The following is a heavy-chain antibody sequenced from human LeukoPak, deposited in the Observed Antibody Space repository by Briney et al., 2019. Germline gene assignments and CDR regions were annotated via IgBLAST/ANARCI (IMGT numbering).Heavy chain of an antibody. J-gene: IGHJ4*02. D-gene: IGHD1-7*01. CDR3: ARDAPGNWNLRPPFDQ. CDR1: GFTFSDYW. V-gene: IGHV3-7*01. Sequence: GGSLRLSCAVSGFTFSDYWMSWVRQAPGRGLEWVANIKQDGSEKNYVDSVKGRFTISRDNAKNSLYLQMNRLRDEDTAVYYCARDAPGNWNLRPPFDQWGQGTLVTVSS. CDR2: IKQDGSEK.